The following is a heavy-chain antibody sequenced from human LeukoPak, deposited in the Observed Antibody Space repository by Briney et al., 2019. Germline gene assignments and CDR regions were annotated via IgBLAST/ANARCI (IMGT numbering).Heavy chain of an antibody. V-gene: IGHV3-74*01. CDR3: ARDLYYGEYVFES. D-gene: IGHD3-3*01. CDR1: ALTFNNYW. Sequence: GGSLTPSCAPAALTFNNYWMHWVHQAPRTGLECVLRITVDGSTTAYADFVKGRFTISRDNAKNTVYLQVNSLRAEDTAVYYCARDLYYGEYVFESWGRGTLVTVS. J-gene: IGHJ4*02. CDR2: ITVDGSTT.